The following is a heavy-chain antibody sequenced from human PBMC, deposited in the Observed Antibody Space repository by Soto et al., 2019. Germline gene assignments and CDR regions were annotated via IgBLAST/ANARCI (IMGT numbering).Heavy chain of an antibody. CDR1: GGSISSYY. D-gene: IGHD3-22*01. CDR3: ASRYYYDRVGAFDI. CDR2: IYYSGST. Sequence: SETLSLTCTVSGGSISSYYWSWIRQPPGKGLEWIGYIYYSGSTNYPPSLKSRVTISVDTSKNQFSLKLSSVTAADTAVYYCASRYYYDRVGAFDIWGQGTTVT. J-gene: IGHJ3*02. V-gene: IGHV4-59*01.